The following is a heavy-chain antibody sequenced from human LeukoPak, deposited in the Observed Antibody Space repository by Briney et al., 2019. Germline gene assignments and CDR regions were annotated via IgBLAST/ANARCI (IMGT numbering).Heavy chain of an antibody. Sequence: PGGSLRLSCAASGFTFSTYSMNWVRQAPGKGLEWVSSISSGSSYIYYADSVKGRFTISRDNAKNSLYLQMNSLRAEDTAVYYCARDLGSNSWTLFDYWGQGTLVTVSS. CDR1: GFTFSTYS. CDR3: ARDLGSNSWTLFDY. V-gene: IGHV3-21*01. J-gene: IGHJ4*02. CDR2: ISSGSSYI. D-gene: IGHD2-2*01.